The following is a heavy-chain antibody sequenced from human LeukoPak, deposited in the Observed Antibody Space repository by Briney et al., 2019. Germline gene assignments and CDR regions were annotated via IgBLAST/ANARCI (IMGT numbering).Heavy chain of an antibody. V-gene: IGHV4-39*01. J-gene: IGHJ4*02. CDR2: IYYSGST. Sequence: PSETLSLTCTVSGGSISSSSYYWGWIRQPPGKGLEGIGSIYYSGSTYYNPSLKSRVTISVDTSKNQFSLKLSSVTAADTAVYYCARHSFSMHVATNTIDYWGQGTLVTVSS. D-gene: IGHD2-15*01. CDR3: ARHSFSMHVATNTIDY. CDR1: GGSISSSSYY.